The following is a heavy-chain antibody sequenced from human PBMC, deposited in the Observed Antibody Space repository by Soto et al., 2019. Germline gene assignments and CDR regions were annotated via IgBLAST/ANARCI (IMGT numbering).Heavy chain of an antibody. CDR1: GFTFSSYS. CDR2: ISSSSSTI. Sequence: GGSLRLSCAGSGFTFSSYSMNWVRQAPGKGLEWVSYISSSSSTIYYADSVKGRFTISRDNAKNSLYLQMNSLRAEDTAVYYCARDYYDSSGYSADLDYWGQGTLVTVSS. CDR3: ARDYYDSSGYSADLDY. D-gene: IGHD3-22*01. J-gene: IGHJ4*02. V-gene: IGHV3-48*01.